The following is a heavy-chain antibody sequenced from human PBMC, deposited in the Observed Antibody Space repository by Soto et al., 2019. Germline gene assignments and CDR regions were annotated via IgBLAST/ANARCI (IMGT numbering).Heavy chain of an antibody. CDR1: GGSFSDYQ. D-gene: IGHD2-21*02. Sequence: PSETLSLTCAVYGGSFSDYQWSWIRQPPGKGLEWIGEINHGGSTNYNPSLESRVTISVDTSKNQFSLNLNSVTAADTAVYYCARYFGGDCYSLIFGLDVWGQGTTVTVYS. J-gene: IGHJ6*02. V-gene: IGHV4-34*01. CDR2: INHGGST. CDR3: ARYFGGDCYSLIFGLDV.